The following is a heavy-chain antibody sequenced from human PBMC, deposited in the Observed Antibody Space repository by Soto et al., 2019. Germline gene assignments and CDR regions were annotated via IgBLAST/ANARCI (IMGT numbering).Heavy chain of an antibody. V-gene: IGHV3-74*01. CDR3: ARSYYGSGTYSAFDI. Sequence: VQLVESGGGLVQPGGSLRLSCAASGFTFTTYWMHWVRQAPGKGLVWVSRINSDESTTSYADSVRGRFTISRDNAKNTLYVQMNSLRAEDTAVYYCARSYYGSGTYSAFDIWGQGTMVTVSS. J-gene: IGHJ3*02. CDR2: INSDESTT. D-gene: IGHD3-10*01. CDR1: GFTFTTYW.